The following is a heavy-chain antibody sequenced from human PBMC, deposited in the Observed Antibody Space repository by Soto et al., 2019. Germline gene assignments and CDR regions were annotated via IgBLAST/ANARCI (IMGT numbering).Heavy chain of an antibody. CDR3: ARLAMVRGLEWFDP. CDR2: IYWDDDK. Sequence: QITLKESGPTLVKPTQTLTLTCTFSGFSLSTSGVGVGWIRQPPGKALEWLALIYWDDDKRYSPSLKSRLTIPKDTSKNQVVLTMTNMDPVDTATYYCARLAMVRGLEWFDPWGQGTLVTVSS. V-gene: IGHV2-5*02. J-gene: IGHJ5*02. CDR1: GFSLSTSGVG. D-gene: IGHD3-10*01.